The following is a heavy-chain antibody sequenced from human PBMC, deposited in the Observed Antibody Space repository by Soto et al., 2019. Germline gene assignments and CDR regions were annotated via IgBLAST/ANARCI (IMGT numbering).Heavy chain of an antibody. CDR1: GFTFTSSA. CDR3: AAHSGYSYGSLLDY. J-gene: IGHJ4*02. Sequence: SVKVSCKASGFTFTSSAVQWVRQARGQRLEWIGWIVVGSGNTNYAQKFQERVTITRDMSTSTAYMELSSLRSEDTAVYYCAAHSGYSYGSLLDYWGQGTLVTVSS. V-gene: IGHV1-58*01. CDR2: IVVGSGNT. D-gene: IGHD5-18*01.